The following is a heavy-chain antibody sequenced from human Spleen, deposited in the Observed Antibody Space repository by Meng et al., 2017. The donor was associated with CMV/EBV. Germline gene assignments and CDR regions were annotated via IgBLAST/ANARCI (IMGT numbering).Heavy chain of an antibody. CDR1: GFTFSSYA. V-gene: IGHV3-30*04. D-gene: IGHD6-19*01. CDR2: ISYDGSNK. Sequence: GGSLRLSCAASGFTFSSYAMHWVRQAPGKGLEWVAVISYDGSNKYYADSVKGRFTISRDNSRNTLYLQMSSLRAEDTAVYYCVKQYVDIWGQGTMVTVSS. J-gene: IGHJ3*02. CDR3: VKQYVDI.